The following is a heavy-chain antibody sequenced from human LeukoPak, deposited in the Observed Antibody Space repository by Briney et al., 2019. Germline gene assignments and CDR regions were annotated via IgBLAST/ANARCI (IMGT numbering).Heavy chain of an antibody. CDR2: IYYSGST. CDR1: GGSISGYY. D-gene: IGHD1-26*01. Sequence: PSETLSLTCTVSGGSISGYYWSWIRQPPGKGLEWIGYIYYSGSTNYNPSLKSRVTISVDTSKNQFSLKLSSVTAADTAVYYCARPSKVGATEKNAFDIWGQGTMVTVSS. CDR3: ARPSKVGATEKNAFDI. J-gene: IGHJ3*02. V-gene: IGHV4-59*08.